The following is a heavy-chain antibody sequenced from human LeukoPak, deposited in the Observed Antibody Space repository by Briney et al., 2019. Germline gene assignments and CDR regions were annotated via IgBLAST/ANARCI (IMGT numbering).Heavy chain of an antibody. V-gene: IGHV4-34*01. J-gene: IGHJ6*03. CDR3: ARATSFRHYYYYMDV. Sequence: PSETLSLTFAVYGGSFSGYYWSWIPQPPGKGLGLVGEINHSGSTNYNPSLKSRVTISVDTSKNQFSLKLSSVTAADTAVYYCARATSFRHYYYYMDVWGKGTTVTVSS. CDR1: GGSFSGYY. D-gene: IGHD2/OR15-2a*01. CDR2: INHSGST.